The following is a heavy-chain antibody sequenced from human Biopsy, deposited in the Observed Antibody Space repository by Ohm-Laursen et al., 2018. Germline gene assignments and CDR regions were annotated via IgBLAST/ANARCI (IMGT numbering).Heavy chain of an antibody. CDR1: GDSVTKYY. CDR2: IFNSANT. V-gene: IGHV4-31*01. Sequence: TLSLTCTVSGDSVTKYYWSWIRQRPGKGLEWIGYIFNSANTYYNPSPKNLITISGDTSKNQFSLKLNSVTAADTAVYYCARGDYFDSNGYFWFDPWGQGTLVTVSS. J-gene: IGHJ5*02. CDR3: ARGDYFDSNGYFWFDP. D-gene: IGHD3-22*01.